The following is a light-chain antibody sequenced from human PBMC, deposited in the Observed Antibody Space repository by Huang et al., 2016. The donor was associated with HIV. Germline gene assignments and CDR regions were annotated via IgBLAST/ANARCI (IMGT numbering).Light chain of an antibody. CDR2: DAS. CDR3: QQYDSLPIT. CDR1: QGISKY. Sequence: DIQMTQSPSSLSASIGDRVTITCQASQGISKYLNWYHHKPGKAPKLLIYDASNLETGVPSRFRGSGSGTDFTLTITGLQPEDFATYFCQQYDSLPITFGQGTRLDTK. V-gene: IGKV1-33*01. J-gene: IGKJ5*01.